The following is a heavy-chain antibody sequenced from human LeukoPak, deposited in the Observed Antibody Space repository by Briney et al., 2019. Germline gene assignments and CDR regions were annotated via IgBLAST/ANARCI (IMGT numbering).Heavy chain of an antibody. Sequence: SQTLSLTCSVSGDSISNGGYYWGWIRQPPGKGLEWIGYMSHSGNTYYNPSLTSRVIISVDRSKNQFSLQLASVTAADTAVYFCARDRTQAPAAIDYWGQGALVTVSS. CDR3: ARDRTQAPAAIDY. CDR1: GDSISNGGYY. V-gene: IGHV4-30-2*01. D-gene: IGHD2-2*01. CDR2: MSHSGNT. J-gene: IGHJ4*02.